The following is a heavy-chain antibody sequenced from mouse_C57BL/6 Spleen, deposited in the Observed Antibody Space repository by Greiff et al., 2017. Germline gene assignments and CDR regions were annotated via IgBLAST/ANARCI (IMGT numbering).Heavy chain of an antibody. CDR3: ARRGYMDY. CDR2: INPSDSYT. Sequence: QVQLQQPGAELVKPGASVKLSCKASGYTFTSYWMQWVKQRPGQGLEWIGVINPSDSYTNYNQKFKGKATLTVDTSSSTAYMQLSSLTSEDSAVYYCARRGYMDYWGQGTSVTVSS. J-gene: IGHJ4*01. V-gene: IGHV1-50*01. CDR1: GYTFTSYW.